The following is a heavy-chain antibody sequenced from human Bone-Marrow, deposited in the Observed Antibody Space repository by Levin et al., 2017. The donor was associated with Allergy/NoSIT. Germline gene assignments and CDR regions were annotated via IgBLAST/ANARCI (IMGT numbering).Heavy chain of an antibody. CDR2: ISWNSDSM. J-gene: IGHJ6*02. CDR1: GFTFDEYA. Sequence: GGSLRLSCAASGFTFDEYAMHWVRQGPEKGLEWVSGISWNSDSMGYADSVKGRFIISRDNATNSLLLQMNGLRVADTALYYCVKGKTIFGVATMDYHGMGVWGQGTTVTVSS. D-gene: IGHD3-3*01. V-gene: IGHV3-9*01. CDR3: VKGKTIFGVATMDYHGMGV.